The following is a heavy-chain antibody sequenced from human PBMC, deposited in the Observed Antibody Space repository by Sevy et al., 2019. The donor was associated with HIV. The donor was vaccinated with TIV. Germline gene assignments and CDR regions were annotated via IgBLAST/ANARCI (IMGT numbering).Heavy chain of an antibody. CDR2: ISAYNGNT. D-gene: IGHD5-18*01. J-gene: IGHJ4*02. Sequence: ASVKVSCKASGYTFTSYGISRVRQAPGQGLEWMGWISAYNGNTNYAQKLQGRVTMTTDTSTSTAYMELRSLRSDDTAVYYCARDLGTAMGPFYFDYWGQGTLVTVSS. CDR1: GYTFTSYG. CDR3: ARDLGTAMGPFYFDY. V-gene: IGHV1-18*01.